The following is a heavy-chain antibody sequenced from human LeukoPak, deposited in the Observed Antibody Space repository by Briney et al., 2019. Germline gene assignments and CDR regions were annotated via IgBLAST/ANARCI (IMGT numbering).Heavy chain of an antibody. V-gene: IGHV1-8*01. J-gene: IGHJ5*02. CDR2: MNPNSGNT. CDR1: GYTFTSYD. CDR3: ARGQNPWRFGVVIQTRNWFDP. D-gene: IGHD3-3*01. Sequence: ASVKVSCKASGYTFTSYDINWVRQATGQGLEWMGWMNPNSGNTGYAQKFQGRVTMTRNTSISTAYMELSSLRSEDTAVYYCARGQNPWRFGVVIQTRNWFDPWGQGTLVTVSS.